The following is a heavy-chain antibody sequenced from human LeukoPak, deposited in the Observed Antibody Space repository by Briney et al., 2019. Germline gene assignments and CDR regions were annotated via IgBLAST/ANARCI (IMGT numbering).Heavy chain of an antibody. D-gene: IGHD3-22*01. CDR3: ARGPTYYYDSSGSHFDY. CDR1: GGTFSIYA. CDR2: IIPIFGTA. J-gene: IGHJ4*02. V-gene: IGHV1-69*13. Sequence: SVTVSFKASGGTFSIYAISWVRQAPGQGLEWMGGIIPIFGTANYAQKFQGRVTITADESTSTAYMELSSLRSEDTAVYYCARGPTYYYDSSGSHFDYWGQGTLVTVSS.